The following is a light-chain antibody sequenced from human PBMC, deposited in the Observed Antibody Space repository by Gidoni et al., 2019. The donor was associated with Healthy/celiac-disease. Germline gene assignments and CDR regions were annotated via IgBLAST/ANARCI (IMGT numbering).Light chain of an antibody. CDR2: LGS. CDR1: QSLLHSNGYNY. Sequence: DIVMTQSPLSLPVTPGEPASISCRSSQSLLHSNGYNYLDWYLQKPGQSPQLLIYLGSNRASGVPDRFSGSGSGTDFTLKISRVEAEDVGVYYCMQAGFGPXTKVDIK. V-gene: IGKV2-28*01. CDR3: MQAG. J-gene: IGKJ3*01.